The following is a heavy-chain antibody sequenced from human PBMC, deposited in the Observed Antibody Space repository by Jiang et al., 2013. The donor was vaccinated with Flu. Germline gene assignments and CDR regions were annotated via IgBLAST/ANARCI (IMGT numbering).Heavy chain of an antibody. Sequence: LLKPSETLSLTCTVSGGSISSFYWTWIRQSPGKGLEWIGYIYYSGSTNYNPSLKSRVTISVDTSKNQFSLKLSSVTAADTAVYYCARDNNGLDPWGQGTLVTVSS. CDR2: IYYSGST. CDR1: GGSISSFY. CDR3: ARDNNGLDP. J-gene: IGHJ5*02. V-gene: IGHV4-59*01. D-gene: IGHD2-8*01.